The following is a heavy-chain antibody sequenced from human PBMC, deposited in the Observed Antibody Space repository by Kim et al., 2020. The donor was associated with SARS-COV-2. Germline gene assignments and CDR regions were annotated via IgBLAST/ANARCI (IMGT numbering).Heavy chain of an antibody. V-gene: IGHV7-4-1*02. CDR1: GYTFTSYA. Sequence: ASVKVSCKASGYTFTSYAMNWVRQAPGQGLEWMGWINTNTGNPTYAQGFTGRFVFSLDTSVSTAYLQISSLKAEDTAVYYCHVYYYDSSGYYRGAFDYWGQGTLVTVSS. D-gene: IGHD3-22*01. CDR2: INTNTGNP. CDR3: HVYYYDSSGYYRGAFDY. J-gene: IGHJ4*02.